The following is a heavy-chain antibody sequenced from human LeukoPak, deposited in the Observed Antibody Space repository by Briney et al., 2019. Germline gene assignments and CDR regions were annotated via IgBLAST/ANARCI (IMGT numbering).Heavy chain of an antibody. Sequence: ASVKVSCKASGYTFTSYDINGVRQATGQGLEWMGWMNPNSGKTGYAQKFQGRATITRNTSISAAYMELSSLRPEDSAVYYCARSLRYYDILTGYFPGGLDYWGQGTLVTVSS. J-gene: IGHJ4*02. CDR2: MNPNSGKT. V-gene: IGHV1-8*03. CDR1: GYTFTSYD. CDR3: ARSLRYYDILTGYFPGGLDY. D-gene: IGHD3-9*01.